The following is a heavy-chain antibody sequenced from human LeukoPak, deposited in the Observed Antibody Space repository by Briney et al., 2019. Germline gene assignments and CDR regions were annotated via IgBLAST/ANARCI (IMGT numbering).Heavy chain of an antibody. CDR2: ITSGGDYI. J-gene: IGHJ4*02. D-gene: IGHD3-9*01. V-gene: IGHV3-21*01. CDR1: GFTFKTFN. Sequence: GGSLRLSCAASGFTFKTFNTNWVRHAPGRGLEWGSSITSGGDYIYYADSGKGRFTTSRDNPKNSLSLQLNSLRVEDTAVYYCARGHYDVLAASYKWTPDYWGQGTLVTVSS. CDR3: ARGHYDVLAASYKWTPDY.